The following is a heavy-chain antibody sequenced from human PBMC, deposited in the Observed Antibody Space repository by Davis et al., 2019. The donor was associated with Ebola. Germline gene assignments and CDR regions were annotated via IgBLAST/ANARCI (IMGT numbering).Heavy chain of an antibody. CDR3: QRGSSSWYGKAYYFDY. Sequence: PGGSLRLSCAASGFTFSSYAMSWVRQAPGKGLEWVSVIYSGGSTYYADSVKGRFTISRDNSKNTLYLQMNSLRAEDTAVYYCQRGSSSWYGKAYYFDYWGQGTLVTVSS. D-gene: IGHD6-13*01. CDR1: GFTFSSYA. CDR2: IYSGGST. V-gene: IGHV3-53*01. J-gene: IGHJ4*02.